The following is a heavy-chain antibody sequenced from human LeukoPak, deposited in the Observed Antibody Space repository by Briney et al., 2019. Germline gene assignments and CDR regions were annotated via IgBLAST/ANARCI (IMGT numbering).Heavy chain of an antibody. J-gene: IGHJ3*02. D-gene: IGHD4/OR15-4a*01. CDR3: AKGDDYGMGGDAFDI. Sequence: GGSLRLSCAASGFTFSSYAMSWVRQAPGKGLEWVSAISGSGGSTYYAVSVKGRFTISRDNSKNTLYLQMNSLRAEGTAVYYCAKGDDYGMGGDAFDIWGQGTMVTVSS. CDR2: ISGSGGST. CDR1: GFTFSSYA. V-gene: IGHV3-23*01.